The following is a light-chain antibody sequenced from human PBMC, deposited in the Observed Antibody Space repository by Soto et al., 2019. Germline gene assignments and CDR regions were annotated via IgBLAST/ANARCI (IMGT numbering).Light chain of an antibody. CDR1: QDISNY. V-gene: IGKV1-33*01. Sequence: DIQMTQSPSSLSASVGDRVTITCQASQDISNYLNWYQQKPGKAPKLLIYDASNLETGVPSRFSGSGSGTDFTFTISSLQPEDIATYYCQQYDNLLGNCTFGPGTKVDIK. CDR2: DAS. CDR3: QQYDNLLGNCT. J-gene: IGKJ3*01.